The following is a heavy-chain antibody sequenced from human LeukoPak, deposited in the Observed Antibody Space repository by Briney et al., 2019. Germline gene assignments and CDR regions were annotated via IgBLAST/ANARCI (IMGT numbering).Heavy chain of an antibody. CDR2: ISSSSGSI. CDR3: ARVRDAYNYFHY. Sequence: GGSLRLSCAASGFTFSSYSMNWVRQAPGKGLEWISYISSSSGSIYYVDSVKGRFIISRDNDKNSLYLQMNSLRAEDTAVYYCARVRDAYNYFHYWGQGTLVTVSS. V-gene: IGHV3-48*01. J-gene: IGHJ4*02. D-gene: IGHD1-14*01. CDR1: GFTFSSYS.